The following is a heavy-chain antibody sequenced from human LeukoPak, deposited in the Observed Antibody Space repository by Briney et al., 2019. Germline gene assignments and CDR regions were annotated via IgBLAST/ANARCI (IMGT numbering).Heavy chain of an antibody. Sequence: GSLRLSCAASGFTFSSYWMSWVRQAPGKGLEWVANIKQDGSEKYYVDSVKGRFTISRDNAKNSLYLQVNNLRAEDTAVYYCARGPNSNWSGLDFWGQGTLLTVSS. J-gene: IGHJ4*02. CDR2: IKQDGSEK. D-gene: IGHD6-6*01. CDR1: GFTFSSYW. CDR3: ARGPNSNWSGLDF. V-gene: IGHV3-7*01.